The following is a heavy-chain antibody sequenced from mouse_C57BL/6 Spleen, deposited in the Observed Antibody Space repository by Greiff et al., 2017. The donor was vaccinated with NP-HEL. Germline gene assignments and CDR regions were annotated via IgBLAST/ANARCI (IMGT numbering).Heavy chain of an antibody. CDR2: IDPSDSYT. J-gene: IGHJ2*01. CDR1: GYTFTSYW. CDR3: ARKDSNSYYFDY. Sequence: QVQLQQPGAELVKPGASVKLSCKASGYTFTSYWMQWVKQRPGQGLEWIGEIDPSDSYTNYNQKFKGKATLTVDTSSSTAYMQLSSLTSEDSAVYYCARKDSNSYYFDYWGQGTTLTVSS. D-gene: IGHD2-5*01. V-gene: IGHV1-50*01.